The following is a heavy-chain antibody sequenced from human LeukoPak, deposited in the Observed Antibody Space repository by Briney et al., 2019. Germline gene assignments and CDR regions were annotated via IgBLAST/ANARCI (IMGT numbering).Heavy chain of an antibody. D-gene: IGHD3-22*01. CDR1: GYTFTSYG. Sequence: VASVKVSCKASGYTFTSYGISWVRQAPGQGLEWMGWISAYNGNTNYAQKLQGRVTMTTDTSTSTAYMELRSLRSDDTAVYYCARRYYYDSSGYYHDAFDIWGQGTMVTVSS. J-gene: IGHJ3*02. V-gene: IGHV1-18*01. CDR2: ISAYNGNT. CDR3: ARRYYYDSSGYYHDAFDI.